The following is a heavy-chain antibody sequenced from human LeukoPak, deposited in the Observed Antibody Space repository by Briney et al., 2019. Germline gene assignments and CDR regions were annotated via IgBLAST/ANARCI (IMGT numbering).Heavy chain of an antibody. J-gene: IGHJ4*02. D-gene: IGHD6-6*01. Sequence: AASLTLSCAASGLTFSNYDMGWVRQAPGKGLEWLSLITGSGGRTFYADSVRGRFTISRDNSKNMLYLQLSSLRAEDTALYYCATDDVRDVRPLDHWGQGTLVTVSS. V-gene: IGHV3-23*01. CDR3: ATDDVRDVRPLDH. CDR2: ITGSGGRT. CDR1: GLTFSNYD.